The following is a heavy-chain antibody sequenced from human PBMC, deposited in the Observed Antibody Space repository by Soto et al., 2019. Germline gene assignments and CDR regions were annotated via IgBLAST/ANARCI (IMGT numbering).Heavy chain of an antibody. D-gene: IGHD3-10*01. V-gene: IGHV1-18*01. CDR2: ISGFNDDT. CDR1: GYTFTSYG. J-gene: IGHJ5*02. CDR3: ARSGSYYPARNWFGP. Sequence: QAQLVQSGVEMKNVGASVKVSCKASGYTFTSYGISWVRQAPGQGLEWMGWISGFNDDTNHAQKFQCRVTVTKDTSTSTAYIELRSLKSDDTAVYYCARSGSYYPARNWFGPWGQGTLVTVSS.